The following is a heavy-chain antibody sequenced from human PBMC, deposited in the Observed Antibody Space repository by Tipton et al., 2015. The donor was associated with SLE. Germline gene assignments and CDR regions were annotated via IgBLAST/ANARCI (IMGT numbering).Heavy chain of an antibody. Sequence: SLRLSCAASGFTFSSYAMSWVRQAPGKGLEWVSVIYSGGSTYYADSVKGRFTISRDNSKNTLYLQMNSLRAEDTAVYYCAKRGQLGGFDSWGQGALVTVSS. V-gene: IGHV3-23*03. CDR3: AKRGQLGGFDS. CDR1: GFTFSSYA. J-gene: IGHJ4*02. D-gene: IGHD1-1*01. CDR2: IYSGGST.